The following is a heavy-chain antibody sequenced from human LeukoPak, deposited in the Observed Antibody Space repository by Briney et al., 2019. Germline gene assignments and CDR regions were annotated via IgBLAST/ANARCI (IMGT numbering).Heavy chain of an antibody. J-gene: IGHJ4*02. Sequence: GGSLRLSCAASGFTFSSYSMNWVRQAPGKGLEWVSSISSSSSYIYYADSVKGRFTISRDNAKNSLYLQMNSLRAEDTAVYYCASLGYSYGLHVDYWGQGTLVTVSS. CDR3: ASLGYSYGLHVDY. V-gene: IGHV3-21*06. D-gene: IGHD5-18*01. CDR1: GFTFSSYS. CDR2: ISSSSSYI.